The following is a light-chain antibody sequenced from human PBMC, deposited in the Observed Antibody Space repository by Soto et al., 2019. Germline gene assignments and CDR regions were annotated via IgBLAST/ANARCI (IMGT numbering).Light chain of an antibody. V-gene: IGKV1-5*01. J-gene: IGKJ1*01. CDR3: QQYDKYST. CDR2: DAS. CDR1: QRISVS. Sequence: IQMTQSPSTLSASVGGTVNISCRASQRISVSLAWYQQKPGKAPRLLIYDASTLQGGVPSRFSGRGSGTEFTLTVSSLQPEDFASYFCQQYDKYSTFGHGTKVDVK.